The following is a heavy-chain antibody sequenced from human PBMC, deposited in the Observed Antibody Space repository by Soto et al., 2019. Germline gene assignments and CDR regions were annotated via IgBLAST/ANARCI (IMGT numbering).Heavy chain of an antibody. CDR1: GGTFSSYA. CDR3: ARIHPGDIVAVPAAKRPPGHVYYYYGMDV. Sequence: GASVKVSCKASGGTFSSYAISWVRQAPGQGLEWMGGIIPIFGTANYAQKFQGRVTITADESTSTAYMELSSLRSEDTAVYYCARIHPGDIVAVPAAKRPPGHVYYYYGMDVWGQGTTVTVSS. CDR2: IIPIFGTA. V-gene: IGHV1-69*13. J-gene: IGHJ6*02. D-gene: IGHD2-2*01.